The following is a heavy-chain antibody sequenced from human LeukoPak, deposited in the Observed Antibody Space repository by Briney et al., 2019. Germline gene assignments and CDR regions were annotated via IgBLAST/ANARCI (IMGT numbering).Heavy chain of an antibody. CDR1: GGTFSGYA. J-gene: IGHJ4*02. CDR2: ISDYNGNA. D-gene: IGHD6-19*01. Sequence: ASVKVSCKASGGTFSGYAISWVRQAPGQGLEWMGWISDYNGNAIYAQRLQGRVTMTTDTSTSTAYMELRTLRSDDTAVYYCARAMAVAEAGDYWGQGTLVTVSS. V-gene: IGHV1-18*01. CDR3: ARAMAVAEAGDY.